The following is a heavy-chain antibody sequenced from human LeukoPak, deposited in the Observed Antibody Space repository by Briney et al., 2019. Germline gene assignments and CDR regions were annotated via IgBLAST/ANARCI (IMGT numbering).Heavy chain of an antibody. CDR2: ISGSGGST. J-gene: IGHJ4*02. CDR3: ASPIHYYDSSGYYPGGY. Sequence: GGSLRLSCAASGFTFSSYAMSWVRQAPGKGLEWVSAISGSGGSTYYADSVKGRFTISRDSSKNTLYLQMDSLRAEDTAVYYCASPIHYYDSSGYYPGGYWGQGTLVTVSS. D-gene: IGHD3-22*01. V-gene: IGHV3-23*01. CDR1: GFTFSSYA.